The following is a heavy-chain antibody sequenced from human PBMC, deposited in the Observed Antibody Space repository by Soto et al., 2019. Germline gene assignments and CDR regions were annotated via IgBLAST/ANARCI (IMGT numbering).Heavy chain of an antibody. J-gene: IGHJ6*02. Sequence: ASVKVSCKASGYTFTGYYMHWVRQAPGQGLEWMGIINPSGGSTSYAQKFQGRVTMTTDTSTSTAYMELRSLRSDDTAVYYCARVTTVTTFYYGMDVWGQGTTVTVSS. D-gene: IGHD4-4*01. CDR2: INPSGGST. CDR1: GYTFTGYY. V-gene: IGHV1-46*01. CDR3: ARVTTVTTFYYGMDV.